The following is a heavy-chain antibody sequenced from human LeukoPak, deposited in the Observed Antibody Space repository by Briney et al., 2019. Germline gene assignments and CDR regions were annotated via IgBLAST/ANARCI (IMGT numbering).Heavy chain of an antibody. Sequence: ASVTVSCKASGGTFSSYAIGWVRQAPGQGLEWMGGIIPIFGTANYAQKFQGRVTITADKSTSTAYMELSSLRSEDTAVYYCARGSMVRGVIRPYYYYYGMDVWGKGTTVTVSS. D-gene: IGHD3-10*01. CDR3: ARGSMVRGVIRPYYYYYGMDV. CDR2: IIPIFGTA. J-gene: IGHJ6*04. CDR1: GGTFSSYA. V-gene: IGHV1-69*06.